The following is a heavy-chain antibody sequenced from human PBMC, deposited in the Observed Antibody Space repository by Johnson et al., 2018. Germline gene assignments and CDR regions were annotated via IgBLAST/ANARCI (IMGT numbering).Heavy chain of an antibody. V-gene: IGHV3-30-3*01. CDR3: AKGGVMEGEYYGPCQY. CDR1: GFTFSSYA. CDR2: ISYDGSNK. Sequence: QVQLVQSGGGLVQPGGSLRLSCAASGFTFSSYAMHWVRQAPGKGLEWVAVISYDGSNKYYADSVKGRFTISRDNSKNTLYLQMNSLRAEDTAVYYCAKGGVMEGEYYGPCQYWGPGTLVTVSS. J-gene: IGHJ1*01. D-gene: IGHD2/OR15-2a*01.